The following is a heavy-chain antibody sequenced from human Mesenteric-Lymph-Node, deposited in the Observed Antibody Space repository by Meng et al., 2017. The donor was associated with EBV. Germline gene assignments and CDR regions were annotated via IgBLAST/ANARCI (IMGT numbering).Heavy chain of an antibody. CDR1: GFSLGTSGVG. Sequence: QITLKESGPTLVKPXXXXTXTXTVSGFSLGTSGVGVGWIRQPPGKALEWLALIYWDDDKRYSPSLKSRLTITKDTSKNQVVLTMTNMDPVDTATYYCAHRRYAVTTWGFDYWGRGTLVTVSS. CDR3: AHRRYAVTTWGFDY. D-gene: IGHD4-17*01. V-gene: IGHV2-5*02. CDR2: IYWDDDK. J-gene: IGHJ4*02.